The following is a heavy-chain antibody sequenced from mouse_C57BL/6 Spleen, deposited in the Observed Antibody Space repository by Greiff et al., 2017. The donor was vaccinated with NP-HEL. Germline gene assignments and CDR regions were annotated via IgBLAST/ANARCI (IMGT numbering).Heavy chain of an antibody. CDR2: IYPYNGVS. Sequence: EVKLQESGPELVKPGASVKISCKASGYSFTGYYMHWVKQSHGNILDWIGYIYPYNGVSSYNQKFKGKATLTVDKSSSTAYMELRSGTSEDSAVYYCARGRVTTVVAKDWYFDVWGTGTTVTVSS. J-gene: IGHJ1*03. V-gene: IGHV1-31*01. CDR3: ARGRVTTVVAKDWYFDV. D-gene: IGHD1-1*01. CDR1: GYSFTGYY.